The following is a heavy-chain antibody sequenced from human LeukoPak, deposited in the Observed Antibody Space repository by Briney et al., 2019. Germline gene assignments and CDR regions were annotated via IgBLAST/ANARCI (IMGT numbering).Heavy chain of an antibody. CDR2: ISGSGDST. CDR3: ARVPGRGDGGYYYYYMDV. Sequence: GGSLRLSCAASGFTFSSYAMNWVRQAPGKGLEWVSAISGSGDSTYYADSVKGRFTISRDNSKNTLYLQMKSLSAEDTAVYYCARVPGRGDGGYYYYYMDVWGKGTTVTVSS. J-gene: IGHJ6*03. D-gene: IGHD1-14*01. V-gene: IGHV3-23*01. CDR1: GFTFSSYA.